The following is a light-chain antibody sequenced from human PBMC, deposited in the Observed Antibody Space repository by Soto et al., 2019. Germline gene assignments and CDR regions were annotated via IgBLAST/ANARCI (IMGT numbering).Light chain of an antibody. J-gene: IGLJ2*01. CDR3: AVWDDSLNGVV. CDR1: SSNIGSNT. CDR2: SNN. V-gene: IGLV1-44*01. Sequence: QTVVTQPHSASGTPGQRVTISCSGSSSNIGSNTVNWYQQLPGTAPKLFIYSNNQRPSGVPDRFSGSKSGTSASLAISGLQSEDEADYYCAVWDDSLNGVVFGGGTKLTVL.